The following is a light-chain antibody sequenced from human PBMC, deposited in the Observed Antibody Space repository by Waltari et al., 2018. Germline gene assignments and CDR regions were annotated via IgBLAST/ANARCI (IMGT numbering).Light chain of an antibody. CDR3: ALYMGSGIWV. CDR2: KAN. V-gene: IGLV8-61*01. Sequence: QTVVTQEPSLSVSPGGTVTLTCALSSASLSTTSSAPWSQQTPGQAPRTLVYKANARSSGVPVRFSGSILGNTAALTITGAQADDESDYYCALYMGSGIWVFGGGTRLTVL. J-gene: IGLJ3*02. CDR1: SASLSTTSS.